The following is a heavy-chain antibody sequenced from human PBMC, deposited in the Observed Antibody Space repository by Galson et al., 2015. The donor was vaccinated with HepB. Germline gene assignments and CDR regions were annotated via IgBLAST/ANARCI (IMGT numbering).Heavy chain of an antibody. D-gene: IGHD6-13*01. CDR3: VRSGDFSGYSSR. Sequence: SLSLSCAASGFTSSGSAIHCVRQASGKGPEWIGHIRSKATNYAPFFVPSLNGRFTISRDDSKNMAYLHMRSLKTDDTAAYYCVRSGDFSGYSSRWGQETIVTVSS. CDR2: IRSKATNYAP. J-gene: IGHJ4*02. V-gene: IGHV3-73*01. CDR1: GFTSSGSA.